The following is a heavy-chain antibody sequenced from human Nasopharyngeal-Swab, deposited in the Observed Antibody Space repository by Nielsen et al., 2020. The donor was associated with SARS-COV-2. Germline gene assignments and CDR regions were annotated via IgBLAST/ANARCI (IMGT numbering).Heavy chain of an antibody. CDR1: GYTFTSYG. J-gene: IGHJ5*02. Sequence: SVKVSCKASGYTFTSYGISWVRQAPGQGLEWMGGIIPIFGTANYAQKFQGRVTITADESTSTAYMELSSLRSEDTAVYYCARDSHHHSLSQAIVVVTAGWFDPWGQGTLVTVSS. D-gene: IGHD2-21*02. CDR2: IIPIFGTA. V-gene: IGHV1-69*13. CDR3: ARDSHHHSLSQAIVVVTAGWFDP.